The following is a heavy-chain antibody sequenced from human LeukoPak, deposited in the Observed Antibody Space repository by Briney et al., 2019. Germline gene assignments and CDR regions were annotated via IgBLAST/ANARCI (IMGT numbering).Heavy chain of an antibody. D-gene: IGHD3-16*01. CDR1: GFTFSSYA. CDR3: ANIPNSFGPDY. Sequence: GGSLRLSCTASGFTFSSYAMSWVRQAPGKGLEWVSSITGGGGSTYYADSVKGRFTISRDNSKNTLYLQMNSLRAEDTAVYYCANIPNSFGPDYWGQGSLVTVSS. J-gene: IGHJ4*02. V-gene: IGHV3-23*01. CDR2: ITGGGGST.